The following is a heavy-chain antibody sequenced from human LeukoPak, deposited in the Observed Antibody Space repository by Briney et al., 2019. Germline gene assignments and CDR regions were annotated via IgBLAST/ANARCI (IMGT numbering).Heavy chain of an antibody. CDR3: ARRGWELLDYFDY. CDR1: GGTFSSYA. Sequence: ASVKVSCKASGGTFSSYAISWVRQAPGQGLEWMGWISPNSGGTNYGQKFQGRVTMTRDTSISTVYMELSRLRSDDTAVYYCARRGWELLDYFDYWGQGTLVTVSS. CDR2: ISPNSGGT. D-gene: IGHD1-26*01. V-gene: IGHV1-2*02. J-gene: IGHJ4*02.